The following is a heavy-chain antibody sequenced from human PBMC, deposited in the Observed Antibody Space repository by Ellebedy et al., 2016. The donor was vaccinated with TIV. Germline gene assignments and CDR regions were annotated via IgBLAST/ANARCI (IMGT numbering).Heavy chain of an antibody. J-gene: IGHJ2*01. Sequence: SETLSLTCSISSGSISRYYWSWIRQPAGKGLEWIGRIYTGGRTNTNGSSIYNPSLKSRVTIPVDTSKNLFSLKLMSVTAADTAVYFCARAEKSGYDGWFDRWGRGTLVTVSS. D-gene: IGHD5-12*01. CDR1: SGSISRYY. CDR2: IYTGGRT. V-gene: IGHV4-4*07. CDR3: ARAEKSGYDGWFDR.